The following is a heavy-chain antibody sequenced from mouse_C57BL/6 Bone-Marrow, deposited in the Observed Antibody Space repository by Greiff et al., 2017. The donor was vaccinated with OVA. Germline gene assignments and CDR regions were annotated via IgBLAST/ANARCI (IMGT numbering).Heavy chain of an antibody. Sequence: QVQLQQSGPELVKPGASVKISCKASGYAFSSSWMNWVKQRPGKGLEWIGRIYPGDGDTNYNGKFKGKATLTADKSSSTAYMQLSSLTAEDSAVDFCARRRYGNYWYFDVWGTGTTVTVSS. J-gene: IGHJ1*03. CDR1: GYAFSSSW. CDR3: ARRRYGNYWYFDV. CDR2: IYPGDGDT. V-gene: IGHV1-82*01. D-gene: IGHD2-1*01.